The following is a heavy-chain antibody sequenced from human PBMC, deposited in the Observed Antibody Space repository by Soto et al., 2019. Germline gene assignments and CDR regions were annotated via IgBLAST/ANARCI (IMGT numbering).Heavy chain of an antibody. D-gene: IGHD3-9*01. CDR1: GYSFIDYY. J-gene: IGHJ4*02. V-gene: IGHV1-2*02. CDR2: ISPKSGGT. Sequence: ASVKVSCKXSGYSFIDYYMHWVRQAPGQGFEWMGRISPKSGGTNYAQKFEGRVTMTWDTSLNTAYMELSSLISEDTAVYYCARPPGYISDWYYFDLWGQGTLVTVSS. CDR3: ARPPGYISDWYYFDL.